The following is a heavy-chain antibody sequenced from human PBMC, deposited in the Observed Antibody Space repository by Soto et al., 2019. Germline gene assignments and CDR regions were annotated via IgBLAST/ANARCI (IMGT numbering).Heavy chain of an antibody. V-gene: IGHV1-2*02. D-gene: IGHD3-10*02. CDR3: ARNMDYYYGRGSGNGHGV. Sequence: QVQLVQSGAEVKEPGDSVRVSCEASGYTFTAYHIHWVRQAPGQGREWMGWINPKFGDTTYAQDFQGRVSMTRDMSISTVDMELSRLTSDDTAIYYCARNMDYYYGRGSGNGHGVWGQGTTVTVCS. CDR2: INPKFGDT. J-gene: IGHJ6*02. CDR1: GYTFTAYH.